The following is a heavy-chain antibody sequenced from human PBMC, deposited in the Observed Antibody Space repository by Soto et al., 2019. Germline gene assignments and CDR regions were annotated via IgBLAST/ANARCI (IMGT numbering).Heavy chain of an antibody. Sequence: QLQLQESGPGLVKPSETLSLTCTVSGGSISSSSYYWGWIRQPPGKGREWIGSIYYSGSTYYNPSLKSRVTISVDTSKNQFSLKLSSVTAADTAVYYCAGAGGGFLEWKTYIDYWGQGTLVTVSS. CDR1: GGSISSSSYY. V-gene: IGHV4-39*01. CDR3: AGAGGGFLEWKTYIDY. D-gene: IGHD3-3*01. CDR2: IYYSGST. J-gene: IGHJ4*02.